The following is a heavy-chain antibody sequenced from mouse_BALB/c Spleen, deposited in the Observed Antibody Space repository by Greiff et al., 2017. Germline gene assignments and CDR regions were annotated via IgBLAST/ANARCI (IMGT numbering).Heavy chain of an antibody. CDR3: AREGYKRYDEGDAMDY. V-gene: IGHV5-17*02. Sequence: EVKLVESGGGLVQPGGSRKLSCAASGFTFSSFGMHWVRQAPEKGLEWVAYISSGSSTIYYADTVKGRFTISRDNPKNTLFLQMTSLRSEDTAMYYCAREGYKRYDEGDAMDYWGQGTSVTVSS. J-gene: IGHJ4*01. CDR1: GFTFSSFG. D-gene: IGHD2-14*01. CDR2: ISSGSSTI.